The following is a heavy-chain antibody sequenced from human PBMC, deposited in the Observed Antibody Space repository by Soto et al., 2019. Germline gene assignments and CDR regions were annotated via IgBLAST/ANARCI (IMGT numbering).Heavy chain of an antibody. CDR3: TGEVASGY. CDR1: GYTFTSYA. J-gene: IGHJ4*02. V-gene: IGHV1-3*03. D-gene: IGHD2-8*02. CDR2: INAGNGNT. Sequence: ASVKVSCKASGYTFTSYAMHWVRQAPGQRLEWMGWINAGNGNTKYYADSVKGRFTISRDNSRNTLFLEMNSLRGDDMAVYYCTGEVASGYWGQGTLVTVSS.